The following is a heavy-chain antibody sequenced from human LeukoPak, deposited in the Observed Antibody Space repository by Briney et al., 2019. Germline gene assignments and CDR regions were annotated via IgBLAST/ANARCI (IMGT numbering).Heavy chain of an antibody. CDR2: ISGSGDTL. CDR1: GFTFSSYG. Sequence: QPGRSLRLSCAASGFTFSSYGMHWVRQAPGKGLEWVSYISGSGDTLYYADSVKGRFTISRDNSKNSLYLQMNSLRAEDTAVYYCARGLGPGPYFDYWGQGTLVTVSS. CDR3: ARGLGPGPYFDY. D-gene: IGHD1-14*01. V-gene: IGHV3-48*04. J-gene: IGHJ4*02.